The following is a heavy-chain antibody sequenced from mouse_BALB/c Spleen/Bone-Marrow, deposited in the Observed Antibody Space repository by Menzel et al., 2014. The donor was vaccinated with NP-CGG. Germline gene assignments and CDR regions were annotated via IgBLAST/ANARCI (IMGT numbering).Heavy chain of an antibody. V-gene: IGHV1S29*02. CDR2: IYPYNGGT. CDR1: GYTFTDYN. CDR3: ARIYDGYFLFDY. J-gene: IGHJ2*01. D-gene: IGHD2-3*01. Sequence: EVHLQQSAPELVKPGPSVKISCKASGYTFTDYNMHWVKQSHGQSLDWIGYIYPYNGGTGYNQEFKSKATLTVDNSSSTAYMELSSLTSEDSAVYYCARIYDGYFLFDYWGQGTTLTVSS.